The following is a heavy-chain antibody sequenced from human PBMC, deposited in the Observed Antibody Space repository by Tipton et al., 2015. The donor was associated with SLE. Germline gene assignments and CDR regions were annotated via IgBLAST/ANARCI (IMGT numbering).Heavy chain of an antibody. J-gene: IGHJ6*02. CDR2: IYYNGST. D-gene: IGHD4-11*01. Sequence: TLSLTCTVSGASISNSAYYWGWIRQPPGKGLEWIANIYYNGSTYYNPSLKSRVTISIDTSKNQFSLKLSSVTAADTAVYYCARSGDYSGIYYYGFDVWGQGTTVTVSS. CDR1: GASISNSAYY. V-gene: IGHV4-39*07. CDR3: ARSGDYSGIYYYGFDV.